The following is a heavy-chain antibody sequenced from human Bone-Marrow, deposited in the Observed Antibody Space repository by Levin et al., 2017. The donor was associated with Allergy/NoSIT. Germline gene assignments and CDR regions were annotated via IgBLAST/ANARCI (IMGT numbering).Heavy chain of an antibody. V-gene: IGHV3-7*04. CDR3: ARQEVVAHTGNYYYMDV. Sequence: TGGSLRLSCAASRFTLSSHWMSWVRQAPGTGLVWVADINPDGSTKYYVDSVKGRFTISRDNAKNSLYLQMNSLRAEDTAVYYCARQEVVAHTGNYYYMDVWGKGTTVTVSS. CDR2: INPDGSTK. D-gene: IGHD3-22*01. J-gene: IGHJ6*03. CDR1: RFTLSSHW.